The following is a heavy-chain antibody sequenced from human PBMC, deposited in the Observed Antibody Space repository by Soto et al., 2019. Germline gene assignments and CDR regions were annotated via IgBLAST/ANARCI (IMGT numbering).Heavy chain of an antibody. Sequence: QVQLVQSGAEVKKPGSSVKVSCKASGGTFSSYAISWVRQAPGQGLEWMGGIIPILGTASYAQKFQGRVTITAEESTGTGYMELSSIRSEDTDSYYCAGGSGEGGGLELSLYYFDYWGQGTLVTVSS. CDR3: AGGSGEGGGLELSLYYFDY. D-gene: IGHD3-10*01. V-gene: IGHV1-69*01. J-gene: IGHJ4*02. CDR1: GGTFSSYA. CDR2: IIPILGTA.